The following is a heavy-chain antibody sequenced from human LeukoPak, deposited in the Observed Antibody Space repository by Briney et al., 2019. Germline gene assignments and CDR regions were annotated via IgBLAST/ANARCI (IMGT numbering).Heavy chain of an antibody. CDR1: GFTFSSYA. CDR3: AKGRRGYCSSTSCSGSYFDY. V-gene: IGHV3-23*01. D-gene: IGHD2-2*01. J-gene: IGHJ4*02. CDR2: ISGSGGST. Sequence: GGSLRLSCAASGFTFSSYAMSWVRQAPGKGLEWVSAISGSGGSTYYADSVKGRFTISRDNSKNTLYLQMNSLRAEDTAVYYCAKGRRGYCSSTSCSGSYFDYWGQGTLVTVSS.